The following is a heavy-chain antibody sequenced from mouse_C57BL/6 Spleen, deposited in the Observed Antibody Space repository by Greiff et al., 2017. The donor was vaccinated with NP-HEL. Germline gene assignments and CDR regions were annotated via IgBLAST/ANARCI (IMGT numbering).Heavy chain of an antibody. J-gene: IGHJ2*01. V-gene: IGHV2-2*01. CDR3: ARKGDYYGSIYFDY. CDR2: IWSGGST. Sequence: VKLVESGPGLVQPSQSLSITCTVSGFSLTSYGVHWVRQSPGKGLEWLGVIWSGGSTDYNAAFISRLSISKDNSKSQVFFKMNSLQADDTAIYYCARKGDYYGSIYFDYWGQGTTLTVSS. CDR1: GFSLTSYG. D-gene: IGHD1-1*01.